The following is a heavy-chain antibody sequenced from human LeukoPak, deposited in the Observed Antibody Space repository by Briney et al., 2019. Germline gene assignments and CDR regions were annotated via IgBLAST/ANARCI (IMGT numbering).Heavy chain of an antibody. CDR3: ASGPRITIFGVATGPDDY. CDR1: GYTFTSYA. CDR2: INAGNGNT. V-gene: IGHV1-3*01. Sequence: GASVKVSCKASGYTFTSYAMHWVRQAPGQRLEWMGWINAGNGNTKYSQKFQGRVTITRDTSASTAYMELSSLRSEDTAVYYCASGPRITIFGVATGPDDYWGQGTLVTVSS. D-gene: IGHD3-3*01. J-gene: IGHJ4*02.